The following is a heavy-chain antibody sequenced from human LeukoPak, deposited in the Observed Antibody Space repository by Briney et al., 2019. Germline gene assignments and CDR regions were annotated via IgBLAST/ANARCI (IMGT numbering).Heavy chain of an antibody. CDR1: GGSISSSSYY. V-gene: IGHV4-39*01. Sequence: PSETLSLTCTVSGGSISSSSYYWGWLRQPPGTGLEWIGSIYYSGSTYYNPSLKSRVTISVDTSKNQFSLKLSSVTAADTAVYYCASTYYDILTGYYTDYYYYYMDVWGKGTTVTVSS. CDR2: IYYSGST. J-gene: IGHJ6*03. D-gene: IGHD3-9*01. CDR3: ASTYYDILTGYYTDYYYYYMDV.